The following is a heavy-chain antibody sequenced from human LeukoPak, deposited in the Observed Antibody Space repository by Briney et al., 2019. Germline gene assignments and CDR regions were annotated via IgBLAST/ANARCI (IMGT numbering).Heavy chain of an antibody. Sequence: PGGSLRLSCAVSGFTFSSYWMTWVRQAPGKGLEWVAKIKEDGSEKYYVDPVKGRFTVSRDNVKNSLFLQMNSLRAEDTAAYYCARLHSAIYYGDAFDIWGQGTMVTVSS. V-gene: IGHV3-7*03. CDR2: IKEDGSEK. CDR1: GFTFSSYW. D-gene: IGHD1-26*01. CDR3: ARLHSAIYYGDAFDI. J-gene: IGHJ3*02.